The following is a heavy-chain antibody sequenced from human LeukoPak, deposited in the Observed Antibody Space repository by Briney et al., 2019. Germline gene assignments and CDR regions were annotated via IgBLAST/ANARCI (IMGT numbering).Heavy chain of an antibody. CDR2: ITGGDGST. V-gene: IGHV3-23*01. D-gene: IGHD6-19*01. Sequence: GGSLRLSCAASGFTFSGYAMGWVRQPPGKGLEWVSGITGGDGSTNYADSVRGRITFSRDNSKNTLYLQINSLRAEDTAVYYCAKDLEQSYSGWSTSYDAWGQGTLVTVSS. J-gene: IGHJ5*02. CDR3: AKDLEQSYSGWSTSYDA. CDR1: GFTFSGYA.